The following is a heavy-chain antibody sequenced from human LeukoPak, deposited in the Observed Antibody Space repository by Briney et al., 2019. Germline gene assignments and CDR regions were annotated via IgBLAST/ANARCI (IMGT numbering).Heavy chain of an antibody. CDR2: ISSNGGST. J-gene: IGHJ4*02. D-gene: IGHD1-26*01. Sequence: GGSLRLSCAASGFTFSSYAMHWVRQAPGKGLECVSAISSNGGSTYYANSVKGRFTISRDNSKNTLYLQMGSLRAEDMAVYYCARGGGAGNFDYWGQGTLVTVSS. CDR3: ARGGGAGNFDY. CDR1: GFTFSSYA. V-gene: IGHV3-64*01.